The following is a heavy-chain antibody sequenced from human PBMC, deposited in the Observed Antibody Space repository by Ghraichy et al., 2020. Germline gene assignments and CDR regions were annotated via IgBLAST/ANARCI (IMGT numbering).Heavy chain of an antibody. V-gene: IGHV1-69*13. J-gene: IGHJ4*02. CDR2: IIPIFGTA. CDR1: GGTFSSYA. Sequence: SVKVSCKASGGTFSSYAISWVRQAPGQGLEWMGGIIPIFGTANYAQKFQGRVTITADESTSTAYMELSSLRSEDTAVYYCASPSRGEYYDSSGYYPHLVCWGQGTLVTVSS. D-gene: IGHD3-22*01. CDR3: ASPSRGEYYDSSGYYPHLVC.